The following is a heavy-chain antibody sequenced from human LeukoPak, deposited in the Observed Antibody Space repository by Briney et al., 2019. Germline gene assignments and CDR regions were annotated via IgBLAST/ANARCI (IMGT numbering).Heavy chain of an antibody. CDR1: GGSISSSSYY. D-gene: IGHD3-3*01. CDR3: ARLPRYDFWSGSNYMDV. J-gene: IGHJ6*03. V-gene: IGHV4-39*01. CDR2: IYYSGST. Sequence: SETLSLTCTVSGGSISSSSYYWGWIRQPPGKGLEWIGGIYYSGSTYYNPSLKSRVTISVDTSKNQFSLKLSSVTAADTAVYYCARLPRYDFWSGSNYMDVWGKGTTVTVSS.